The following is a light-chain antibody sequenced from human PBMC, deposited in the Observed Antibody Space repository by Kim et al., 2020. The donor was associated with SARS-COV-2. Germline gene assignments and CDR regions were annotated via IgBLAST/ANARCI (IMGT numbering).Light chain of an antibody. V-gene: IGKV3-15*01. CDR2: GAS. J-gene: IGKJ1*01. CDR3: HQYKTCLPWT. Sequence: DIVLTQSPSTLSVSPGERATLSCRASQSVSTNLAWYQQKPGRAPKLLIYGASTRATGVPSRFSGGGSGTDFTLTISSLQPDDFAFYYCHQYKTCLPWTLVPGSKVEIK. CDR1: QSVSTN.